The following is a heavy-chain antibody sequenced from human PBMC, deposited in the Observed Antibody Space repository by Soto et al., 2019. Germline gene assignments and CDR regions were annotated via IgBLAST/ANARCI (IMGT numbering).Heavy chain of an antibody. CDR2: IILIVGTI. J-gene: IGHJ4*02. D-gene: IGHD6-6*01. Sequence: QVQVVQYGAEVKKPESSVKVSCKASGGTFGSYTVNWVRQAPGQGLEWMGRIILIVGTINYSQKFHGRVTITADTSTSTAYMELTSLRSEDTAVYFCACGYSSSSELWGQGTLVTVSS. CDR3: ACGYSSSSEL. CDR1: GGTFGSYT. V-gene: IGHV1-69*08.